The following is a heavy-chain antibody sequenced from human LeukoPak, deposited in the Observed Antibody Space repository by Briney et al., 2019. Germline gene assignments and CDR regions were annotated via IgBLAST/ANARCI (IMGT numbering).Heavy chain of an antibody. CDR1: GFTFSSYW. CDR2: INSDGSIT. J-gene: IGHJ4*02. CDR3: ARGYPYFDY. V-gene: IGHV3-74*01. D-gene: IGHD3-16*02. Sequence: GGSLRLSCAASGFTFSSYWMHWVRQAPGKGLVWVSRINSDGSITTYADPVQGRFTISRDNAKNTLYLQMNSLRAEDTAVYYCARGYPYFDYWGQGTPVTVSS.